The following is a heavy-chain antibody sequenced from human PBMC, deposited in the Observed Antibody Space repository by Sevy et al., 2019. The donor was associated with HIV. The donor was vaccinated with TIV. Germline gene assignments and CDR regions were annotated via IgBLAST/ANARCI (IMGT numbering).Heavy chain of an antibody. J-gene: IGHJ6*02. Sequence: GGSLRLSCAASGFTFDDYAMHWVRQAPGKGLEWVSASSWNSGSIGYADSVKGRFTISRDNAKNTLYLQMNSLRAEDTALYYCAKDKGYCTNGVCYTSYYYYGMDVWGQGTTVTVSS. CDR3: AKDKGYCTNGVCYTSYYYYGMDV. D-gene: IGHD2-8*01. CDR1: GFTFDDYA. V-gene: IGHV3-9*01. CDR2: SSWNSGSI.